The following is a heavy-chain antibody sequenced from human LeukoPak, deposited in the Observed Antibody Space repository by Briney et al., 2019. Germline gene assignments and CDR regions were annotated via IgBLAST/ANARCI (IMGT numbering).Heavy chain of an antibody. V-gene: IGHV3-23*01. D-gene: IGHD2-2*01. CDR2: ITASGRST. J-gene: IGHJ6*03. CDR1: GFIFSHYA. CDR3: AKDLWSSTSGYYYYMDV. Sequence: PGGSLRLSCAASGFIFSHYAMSWVRQAPRKGLEWVSTITASGRSTYYADSVKGRFTISRDNSKNTLYLQMNSQRAGDTAVYYCAKDLWSSTSGYYYYMDVWGKGTTVTVSS.